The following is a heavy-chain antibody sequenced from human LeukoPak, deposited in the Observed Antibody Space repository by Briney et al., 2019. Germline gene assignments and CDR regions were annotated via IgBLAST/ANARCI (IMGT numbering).Heavy chain of an antibody. CDR2: MNPNSGNT. J-gene: IGHJ4*02. Sequence: ASVKVSCKASGYTFTSYDINWVRQATGQGLEWMGWMNPNSGNTGYAQKFQGRDTMTRNTSISTAYMELSSLRSEDTAVYYCARENDYGDLYDYWGQGTLVTVSS. V-gene: IGHV1-8*01. CDR1: GYTFTSYD. CDR3: ARENDYGDLYDY. D-gene: IGHD4-17*01.